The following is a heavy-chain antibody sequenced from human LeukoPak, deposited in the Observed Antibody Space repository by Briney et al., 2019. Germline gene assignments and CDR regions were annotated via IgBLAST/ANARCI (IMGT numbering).Heavy chain of an antibody. J-gene: IGHJ4*02. CDR1: GFTFSSYW. V-gene: IGHV3-74*01. CDR3: ARVGAPTYYYDSSGYYPRPFDY. D-gene: IGHD3-22*01. Sequence: GGSLRLSCAASGFTFSSYWMHWVRQAPGKGLVWVSRINSDGSSTSYADSVKGRFTISRVNAKNTLYLQMNSLRAEDTAVYYCARVGAPTYYYDSSGYYPRPFDYWGQGTLVTVSS. CDR2: INSDGSST.